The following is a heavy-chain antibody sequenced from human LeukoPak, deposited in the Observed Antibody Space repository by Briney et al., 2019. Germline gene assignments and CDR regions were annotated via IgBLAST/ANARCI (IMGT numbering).Heavy chain of an antibody. V-gene: IGHV3-23*01. Sequence: GALRLSCAASGFTFNTYGMNWVRRAPGKGLEWVSGISGSGAGTYYADSVKGRFTISRDNANNTLYLQMNSLRAEDTAVYHCAKGLSLFDYWGQGTLVTVSS. CDR1: GFTFNTYG. CDR2: ISGSGAGT. J-gene: IGHJ4*02. CDR3: AKGLSLFDY.